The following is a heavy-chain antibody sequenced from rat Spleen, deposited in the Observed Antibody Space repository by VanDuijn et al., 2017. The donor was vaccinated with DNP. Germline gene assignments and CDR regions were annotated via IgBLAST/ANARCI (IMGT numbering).Heavy chain of an antibody. CDR2: ISPSGGST. V-gene: IGHV5-27*01. CDR1: GFTFSDYN. Sequence: EVRLVESGGGLVQPGRSLKLSCAASGFTFSDYNMAWVRQAPTKGLEWVAYISPSGGSTYYRDSVKGRFTISRDNAKNTLYLQMNSLRSEDTATYYCARGSGTYYWYFDFWGPGTMVTVSS. D-gene: IGHD4-4*01. J-gene: IGHJ1*01. CDR3: ARGSGTYYWYFDF.